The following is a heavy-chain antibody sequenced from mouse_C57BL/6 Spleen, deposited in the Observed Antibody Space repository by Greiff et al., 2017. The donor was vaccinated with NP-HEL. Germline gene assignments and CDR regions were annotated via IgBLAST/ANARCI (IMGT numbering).Heavy chain of an antibody. J-gene: IGHJ2*01. V-gene: IGHV5-4*01. CDR1: GFTFSSYA. CDR2: ISDGGSYT. Sequence: EVQLVESGGGLVKPGGSLKLSCAASGFTFSSYAMSWVRQTPEKRLEWVATISDGGSYTYYPDNVKGRFTISRDNANNNLYLQMSHLKSEDTAMYYCASGGLLRNFDYWGQGTTLTVSS. CDR3: ASGGLLRNFDY. D-gene: IGHD2-3*01.